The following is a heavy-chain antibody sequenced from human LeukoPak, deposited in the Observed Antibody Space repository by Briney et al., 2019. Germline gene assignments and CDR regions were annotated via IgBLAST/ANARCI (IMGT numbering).Heavy chain of an antibody. CDR2: ISYDGSNK. J-gene: IGHJ5*02. V-gene: IGHV3-30-3*01. D-gene: IGHD3-22*01. Sequence: GGSLRLSRAASGFTFSSYAMHWVRQAPGKGLEWVAVISYDGSNKYYADSVKGRFTISRDNSKNTLYLQMNSLRAEDTAVYYCARNGRWYYDSSGYYSWFDPWGQGTLVTVSS. CDR3: ARNGRWYYDSSGYYSWFDP. CDR1: GFTFSSYA.